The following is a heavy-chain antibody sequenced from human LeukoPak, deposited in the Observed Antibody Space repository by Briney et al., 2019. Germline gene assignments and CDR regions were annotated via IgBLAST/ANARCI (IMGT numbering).Heavy chain of an antibody. V-gene: IGHV4-59*08. D-gene: IGHD4-17*01. J-gene: IGHJ4*02. CDR2: IYYSGST. CDR1: GGSISSYY. CDR3: ASGNYGDYGPGWDY. Sequence: SETLSLTCTVSGGSISSYYWSWIRQPPGKGLEWIGYIYYSGSTNYNPSLKSRVTISVDTSKNQFSLKLSSVTAADTAVYYCASGNYGDYGPGWDYWGQGTLVTVSS.